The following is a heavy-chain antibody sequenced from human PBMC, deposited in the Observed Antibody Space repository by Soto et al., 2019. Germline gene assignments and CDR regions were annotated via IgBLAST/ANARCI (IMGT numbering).Heavy chain of an antibody. V-gene: IGHV5-51*01. CDR2: VYPRDSDT. J-gene: IGHJ4*02. CDR1: GYIFIDYW. CDR3: ARPPLXXXXIHFNS. Sequence: PGESLKISCKASGYIFIDYWIGWVRQMPGKGLEWMWIVYPRDSDTRYSPSFQGQVTISADRSTGTAFLQGRSLKASDTALYYCARPPLXXXXIHFNSWGQGTLVTVSS. D-gene: IGHD2-15*01.